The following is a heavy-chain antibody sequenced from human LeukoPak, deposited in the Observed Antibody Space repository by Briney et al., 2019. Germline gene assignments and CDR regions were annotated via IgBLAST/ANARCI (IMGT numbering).Heavy chain of an antibody. CDR2: ISSSSSYI. CDR1: GFTFSSYS. D-gene: IGHD3-9*01. V-gene: IGHV3-21*01. Sequence: GGSLRLSXAASGFTFSSYSMNWVRQAPGKGLEWVSSISSSSSYIYYADSVKGRFTISRDNAKNSLYLQMNSLRAEDTAVYYCARDQYDILTGYYGSFDYWGQGTLVTVSS. J-gene: IGHJ4*02. CDR3: ARDQYDILTGYYGSFDY.